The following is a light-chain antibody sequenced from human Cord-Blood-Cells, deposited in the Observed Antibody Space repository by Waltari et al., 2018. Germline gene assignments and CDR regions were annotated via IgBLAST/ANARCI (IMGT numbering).Light chain of an antibody. J-gene: IGLJ3*02. V-gene: IGLV1-47*01. Sequence: QSVLTQPPSASGTPGQRVTISCSGSSSNIGSNYVYWYQQRPGTAPKLLIYRNNQRPSGVPDRSSGSKSGTSASLAISGLRSEDEADYYCAAWDDSLSGPVFGGGTKLTVL. CDR3: AAWDDSLSGPV. CDR2: RNN. CDR1: SSNIGSNY.